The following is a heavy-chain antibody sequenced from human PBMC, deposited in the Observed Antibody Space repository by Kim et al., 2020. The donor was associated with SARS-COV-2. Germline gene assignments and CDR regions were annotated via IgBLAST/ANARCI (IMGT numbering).Heavy chain of an antibody. CDR3: ARDAYSSSLYYFDY. Sequence: GGSLILSCAASGFTFSSYGMHWVRQAPSKGLEWVAVIWYDGSNKYYADSVKGRFTISRDNSKNTLYLQMNSLRAEDTAVYYCARDAYSSSLYYFDYWGQGTLVTVSS. CDR2: IWYDGSNK. V-gene: IGHV3-33*01. D-gene: IGHD6-6*01. CDR1: GFTFSSYG. J-gene: IGHJ4*02.